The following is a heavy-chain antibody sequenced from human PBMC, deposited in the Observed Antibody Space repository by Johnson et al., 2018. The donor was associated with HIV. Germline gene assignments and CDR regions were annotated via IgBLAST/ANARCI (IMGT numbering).Heavy chain of an antibody. V-gene: IGHV3-30*18. Sequence: QVQLVESGGGVVQPGRSLRLSCAASGFTFSDYGMHWVRQAPGKGLEWVTHISYDGANKYYSGSVRGRFTISRDNSRNTLNLQMDSLREDDTAVYYCAKDLDRELLALWAFHTWGQVTVVTVSS. CDR3: AKDLDRELLALWAFHT. J-gene: IGHJ3*02. CDR1: GFTFSDYG. CDR2: ISYDGANK. D-gene: IGHD2-8*02.